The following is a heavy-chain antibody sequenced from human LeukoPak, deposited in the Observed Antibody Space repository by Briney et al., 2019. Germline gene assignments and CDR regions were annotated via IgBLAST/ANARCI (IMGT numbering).Heavy chain of an antibody. CDR3: ANARSSGWYESDY. J-gene: IGHJ4*02. Sequence: GGSLRLSCEASGFIIRSYGFHWVRQAPGEGLEWVAVISYNGSNSYYADSVKGRFTISRDNSKNTVYLQMNSLRAEDTAVYYCANARSSGWYESDYWGQGTLVTVSS. CDR1: GFIIRSYG. V-gene: IGHV3-30*18. D-gene: IGHD6-19*01. CDR2: ISYNGSNS.